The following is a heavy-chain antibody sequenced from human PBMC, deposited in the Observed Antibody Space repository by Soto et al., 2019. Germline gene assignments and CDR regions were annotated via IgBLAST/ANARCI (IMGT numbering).Heavy chain of an antibody. D-gene: IGHD2-15*01. Sequence: LRLSCAASGFLFSNYAMSWVRQAPGKGLEWVSVISGSGGSTFYADSVKGRFTISRDNSKNTLYLQMNSLGAEDTAVYYCAKGYCSGGRCPGSYYYYYGLDVWGQGTTVTVSS. CDR1: GFLFSNYA. CDR2: ISGSGGST. V-gene: IGHV3-23*01. CDR3: AKGYCSGGRCPGSYYYYYGLDV. J-gene: IGHJ6*02.